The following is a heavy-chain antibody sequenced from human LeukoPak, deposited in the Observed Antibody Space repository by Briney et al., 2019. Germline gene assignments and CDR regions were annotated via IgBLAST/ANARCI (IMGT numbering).Heavy chain of an antibody. CDR3: ARNYFDSSAFPWAFDV. J-gene: IGHJ3*01. CDR2: IYYSGTT. CDR1: GGSISSYY. V-gene: IGHV4-59*01. Sequence: SETLSLTCTVSGGSISSYYWSWIRQPPGKELEWIGYIYYSGTTNYNPSLKSRVTISVDTSKNQFSLKLSSVTAADTAVYYCARNYFDSSAFPWAFDVWGQGTTVTVSS. D-gene: IGHD3-22*01.